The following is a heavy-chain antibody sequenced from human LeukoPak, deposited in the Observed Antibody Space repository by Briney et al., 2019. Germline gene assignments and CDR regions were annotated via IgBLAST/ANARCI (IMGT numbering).Heavy chain of an antibody. Sequence: SETLSLTCTVSGDSMYYYVTHYWSWIRQPAGKGLEWIGRVYSSGGANYNPSLKSRVTISVDASKNQFSLKLSSVTAADTAVYYCARWFGWNYGYYFDYWGQGTLVTVSS. CDR3: ARWFGWNYGYYFDY. D-gene: IGHD1-7*01. J-gene: IGHJ4*02. V-gene: IGHV4-61*10. CDR1: GDSMYYYVTHY. CDR2: VYSSGGA.